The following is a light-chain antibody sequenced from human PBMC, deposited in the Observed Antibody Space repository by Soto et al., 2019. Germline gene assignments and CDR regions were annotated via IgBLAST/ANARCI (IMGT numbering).Light chain of an antibody. CDR1: QSVSSN. J-gene: IGKJ1*01. CDR3: QQYHNWPPRT. Sequence: EIVMTQSPATLSVSPGERVTRSCRASQSVSSNLAWYQQKPGQAPRLLIYGASTRATGIPARFSGGGSETEFTLIISSLQSEDFAVYYCQQYHNWPPRTFGQGTKVEIQ. V-gene: IGKV3-15*01. CDR2: GAS.